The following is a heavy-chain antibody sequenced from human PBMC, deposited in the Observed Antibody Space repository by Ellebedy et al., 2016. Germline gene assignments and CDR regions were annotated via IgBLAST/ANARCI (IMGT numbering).Heavy chain of an antibody. J-gene: IGHJ3*02. CDR2: FGPSGTTI. V-gene: IGHV3-11*01. CDR1: GFTVSSSY. CDR3: AGGYDSHGFDI. D-gene: IGHD2-2*01. Sequence: GESLKISCAASGFTVSSSYVSWVRQAPGKGLEWVAYFGPSGTTIYNADSVKGRFTISRDNAKNSLYLQMSSLRVEDTAVYYCAGGYDSHGFDIWGQGTMVTVSS.